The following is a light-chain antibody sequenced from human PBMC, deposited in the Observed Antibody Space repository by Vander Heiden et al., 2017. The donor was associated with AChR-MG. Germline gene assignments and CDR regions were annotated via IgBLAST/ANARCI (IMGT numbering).Light chain of an antibody. J-gene: IGLJ7*01. V-gene: IGLV1-40*01. Sequence: QSVLAQPPSVSGAPGQRITISCTGSSPNIGAGHDVHWYQQVPGTAPKLLIYGNKNRPSGVPDRFSGSKSGTSASLAITGLQAEDEADYYCQSYDKSMSGSVFGGGTKLTVL. CDR2: GNK. CDR3: QSYDKSMSGSV. CDR1: SPNIGAGHD.